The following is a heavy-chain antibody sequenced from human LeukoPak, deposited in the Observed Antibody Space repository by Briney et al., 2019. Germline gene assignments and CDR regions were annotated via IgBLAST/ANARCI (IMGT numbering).Heavy chain of an antibody. V-gene: IGHV3-7*01. Sequence: PGGSLRLSRAASGFTFSDYWMSWVRQAPGKGLEWVANIKQEGSEKYYVDSVKGRFTISRDNAKNSLYLQMNSLSAEDTAVYYCARDRLDFWGQGTLVTVSS. J-gene: IGHJ4*02. CDR1: GFTFSDYW. CDR2: IKQEGSEK. CDR3: ARDRLDF.